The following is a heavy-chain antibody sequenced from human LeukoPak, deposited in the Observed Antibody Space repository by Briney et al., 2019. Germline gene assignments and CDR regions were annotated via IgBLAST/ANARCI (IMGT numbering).Heavy chain of an antibody. CDR2: INHSGST. D-gene: IGHD3-3*01. J-gene: IGHJ5*02. Sequence: PSETLSLTCAVYGGSFSGYYWSWIRQPPGKGLEWIGEINHSGSTNYNPSLKSRVTISVDTSKNQFSLKLSSVTAADTAVYYCAGTSGYYNRWFDPWGQGTLVTVSS. CDR3: AGTSGYYNRWFDP. V-gene: IGHV4-34*01. CDR1: GGSFSGYY.